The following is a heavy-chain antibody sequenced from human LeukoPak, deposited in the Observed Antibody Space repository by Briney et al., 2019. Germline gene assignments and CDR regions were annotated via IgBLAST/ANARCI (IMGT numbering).Heavy chain of an antibody. Sequence: GGSLRLSCAASGFAFSRYAMNWVRQAPGKGLEWVSGISGSAGSTYYADSVKGRFSISRDNSKNTLYLQMNSLRVEDTAVYYCAKSRGYSAYDFPDYWGQGTLVTVSS. J-gene: IGHJ4*02. CDR2: ISGSAGST. CDR1: GFAFSRYA. V-gene: IGHV3-23*01. D-gene: IGHD5-12*01. CDR3: AKSRGYSAYDFPDY.